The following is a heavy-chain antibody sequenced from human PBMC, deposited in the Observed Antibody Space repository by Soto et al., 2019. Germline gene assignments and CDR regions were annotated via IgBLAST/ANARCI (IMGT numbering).Heavy chain of an antibody. Sequence: SETLSLTCTVSGGSISSYYWSWIRQPPGKGLGWIGYIYYSGSTNYNPSLKSRVTISVDTSKNQFSLKLSSVTAADTAVYYCARDGRDGYNFRHNWFDPWGQGTLVTVSS. CDR1: GGSISSYY. CDR2: IYYSGST. V-gene: IGHV4-59*01. CDR3: ARDGRDGYNFRHNWFDP. D-gene: IGHD5-12*01. J-gene: IGHJ5*02.